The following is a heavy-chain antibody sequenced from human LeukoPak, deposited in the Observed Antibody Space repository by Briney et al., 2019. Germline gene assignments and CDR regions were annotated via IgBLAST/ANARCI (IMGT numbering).Heavy chain of an antibody. CDR3: ARDNRWFGESNFDY. CDR1: GFTFSSYE. J-gene: IGHJ4*02. Sequence: GGSLRLSCAASGFTFSSYEMNWVRQAPGKGLEWVSYISSSGSTIYYADSVKGRFTISRDNAKNSLYLQMNSLRAEDTAVYYCARDNRWFGESNFDYWGQGTLVTVSS. CDR2: ISSSGSTI. D-gene: IGHD3-10*01. V-gene: IGHV3-48*03.